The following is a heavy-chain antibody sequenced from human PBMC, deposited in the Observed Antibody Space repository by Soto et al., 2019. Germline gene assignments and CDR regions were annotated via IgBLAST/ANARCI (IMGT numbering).Heavy chain of an antibody. CDR1: GFTFSSYA. CDR3: ARIYCSSTSCYLNWFDP. CDR2: ISYDGSNK. Sequence: PGGSLRLSCAASGFTFSSYAMHWVRQAPGKGLEWVAVISYDGSNKYYADSVKGRFTISRDNSKNTLYLQMNSLRAEDTAVYYCARIYCSSTSCYLNWFDPWGQGTLVTVSS. J-gene: IGHJ5*02. D-gene: IGHD2-2*01. V-gene: IGHV3-30-3*01.